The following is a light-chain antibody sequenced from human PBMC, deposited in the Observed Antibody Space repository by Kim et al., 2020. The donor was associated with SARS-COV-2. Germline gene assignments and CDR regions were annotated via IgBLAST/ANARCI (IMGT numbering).Light chain of an antibody. CDR1: QSLSSDF. CDR3: KQYGTSPPP. Sequence: EIVLTQSPGTLSLSPGETATLSCRASQSLSSDFLAWYQHKPGQSPRLLLYRSSTRATGIPDRFSGSGSGTDFTLTISRLQPEDFAVYYCKQYGTSPPPCGPGTKREI. CDR2: RSS. J-gene: IGKJ2*01. V-gene: IGKV3-20*01.